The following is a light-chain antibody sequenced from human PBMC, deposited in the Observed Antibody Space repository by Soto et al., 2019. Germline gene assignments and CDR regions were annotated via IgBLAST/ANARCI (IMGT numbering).Light chain of an antibody. Sequence: EVVLTQSPVTLSLSPGERATLSCRASQSFRGLLAWYQQKPGQAPRLLIYDAYNRATGIPPRISGSGSGTDFALTISSLVPEDSAVYYYQQRHMWPITFGQGTRLESK. CDR3: QQRHMWPIT. V-gene: IGKV3-11*01. J-gene: IGKJ5*01. CDR2: DAY. CDR1: QSFRGL.